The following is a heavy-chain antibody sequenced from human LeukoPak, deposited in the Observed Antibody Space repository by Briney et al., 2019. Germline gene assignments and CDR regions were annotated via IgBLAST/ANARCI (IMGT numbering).Heavy chain of an antibody. Sequence: SETLSLTCAVYGGSFSGYYWSCIRQPPGKGLEWIGEINHSGSTNYNPSLKSRGTISVDTSKNQFSLKLSSVTAADTAVYYCARGPNVWDFWSGYSYFQHWGQGTLVTVSS. CDR3: ARGPNVWDFWSGYSYFQH. D-gene: IGHD3-3*01. J-gene: IGHJ1*01. CDR1: GGSFSGYY. CDR2: INHSGST. V-gene: IGHV4-34*01.